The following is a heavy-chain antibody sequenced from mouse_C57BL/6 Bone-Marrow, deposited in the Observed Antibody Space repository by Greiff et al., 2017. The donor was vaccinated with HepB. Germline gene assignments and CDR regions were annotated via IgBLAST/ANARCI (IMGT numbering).Heavy chain of an antibody. D-gene: IGHD1-1*01. Sequence: EVQLVESGGGLVKPGGSLKLSCAASGFAFSSYTMSWVRQTPEKRLEWVATISGGGGNTYYPDSVKGRFTISRDNAKNTLYLQMSSLRSEDTALYYCARHPYYGSDYWGQGTTLTVSS. CDR2: ISGGGGNT. J-gene: IGHJ2*01. CDR3: ARHPYYGSDY. V-gene: IGHV5-9*01. CDR1: GFAFSSYT.